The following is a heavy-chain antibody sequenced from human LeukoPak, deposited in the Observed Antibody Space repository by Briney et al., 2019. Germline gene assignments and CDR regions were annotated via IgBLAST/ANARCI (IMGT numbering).Heavy chain of an antibody. CDR1: GFTFSSYS. J-gene: IGHJ4*02. CDR2: ISSSSSYI. Sequence: GGSLGLSCAASGFTFSSYSMNWVRQAPGKGLEWVSFISSSSSYIYYADSVKGRFTISRDNAKNSLYLQMNSLRAEDTAVYYCARDYGDYEYYFDYWGQGTLVTVSS. V-gene: IGHV3-21*01. D-gene: IGHD4-17*01. CDR3: ARDYGDYEYYFDY.